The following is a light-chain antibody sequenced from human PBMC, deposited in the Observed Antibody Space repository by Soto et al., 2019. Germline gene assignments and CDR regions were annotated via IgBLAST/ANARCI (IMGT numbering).Light chain of an antibody. Sequence: ETVLTQSPGTLSLCPGERATLSCRASQSVSSSYLAWYQQKPGQAPRLLIYGESSRATGIQDRFSGSGSGTDFTLTIRRMEPEDFAVYYCQQYGSSHRTFGHGTQVDIK. V-gene: IGKV3-20*01. CDR1: QSVSSSY. CDR2: GES. CDR3: QQYGSSHRT. J-gene: IGKJ1*01.